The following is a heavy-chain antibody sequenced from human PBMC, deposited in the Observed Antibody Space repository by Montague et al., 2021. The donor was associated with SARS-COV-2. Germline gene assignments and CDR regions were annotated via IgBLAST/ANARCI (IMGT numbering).Heavy chain of an antibody. V-gene: IGHV4-39*07. CDR1: GGSISSSSYY. Sequence: SETLSLTCTVSGGSISSSSYYWGWIRQPPGKGLEWIGSIYYSGSTYYNPSHKSRVTISVDTSKNQCSLKLNSVTAADTAVYYCARDPSRQLLLYPVGDYYYGMDVWGQGTTVTVSS. CDR3: ARDPSRQLLLYPVGDYYYGMDV. CDR2: IYYSGST. D-gene: IGHD2-2*02. J-gene: IGHJ6*02.